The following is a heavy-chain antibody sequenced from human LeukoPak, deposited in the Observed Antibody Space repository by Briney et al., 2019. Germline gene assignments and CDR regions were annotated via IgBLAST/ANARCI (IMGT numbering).Heavy chain of an antibody. J-gene: IGHJ3*02. CDR1: GYTFTSYG. CDR3: ARGSAIVVVPAADAFDI. D-gene: IGHD2-2*01. CDR2: ISAYNGNT. V-gene: IGHV1-18*01. Sequence: GASVKVSCKASGYTFTSYGISWVRQAPGQGLEWMGLISAYNGNTNYAQKLQGRVTMTTDTSTSTAYMELRSLRSDDTAVYYCARGSAIVVVPAADAFDIWGQGTMVTVSS.